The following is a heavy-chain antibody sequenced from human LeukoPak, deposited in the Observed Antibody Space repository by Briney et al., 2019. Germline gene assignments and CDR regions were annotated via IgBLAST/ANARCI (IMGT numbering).Heavy chain of an antibody. Sequence: ASVKVSCKASGYAFTGYYMHWVRQAPGQGLEGMGWINSDTGVTKYAQKFQGRVTMTADTSITTGYLELSSLKSDDTAVYYCTRYYDILTSFYDWGQGTLVTVSS. J-gene: IGHJ4*02. CDR3: TRYYDILTSFYD. D-gene: IGHD3-9*01. CDR2: INSDTGVT. CDR1: GYAFTGYY. V-gene: IGHV1-2*02.